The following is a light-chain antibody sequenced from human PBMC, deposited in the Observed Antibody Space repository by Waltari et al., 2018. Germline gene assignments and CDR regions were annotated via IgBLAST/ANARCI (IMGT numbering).Light chain of an antibody. J-gene: IGKJ2*01. Sequence: DTQMTQSPSSLSASVGDRVPITCRASQSIGTFLNGYQQKPGTAPKVLIYGASSLQSGVPSRFSGSGSGTDFTLTISSLHPEDFATYYCQQSYSAPRTFGQGTKLEIK. CDR3: QQSYSAPRT. CDR1: QSIGTF. CDR2: GAS. V-gene: IGKV1-39*01.